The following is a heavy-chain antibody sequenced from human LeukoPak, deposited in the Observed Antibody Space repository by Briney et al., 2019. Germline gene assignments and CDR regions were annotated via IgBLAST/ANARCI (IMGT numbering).Heavy chain of an antibody. V-gene: IGHV3-30*02. CDR1: GFIFRTYG. Sequence: GGSLRLSCAASGFIFRTYGIRWIRQAPGKGLQWVAFIGYDGTKKSYADSVKGRFTISRDNSKNTVDLQMNSLRVEDMARYYCVKDFSSPYPPVDFQHWGRGTLVTVSS. CDR2: IGYDGTKK. CDR3: VKDFSSPYPPVDFQH. J-gene: IGHJ1*01. D-gene: IGHD1-14*01.